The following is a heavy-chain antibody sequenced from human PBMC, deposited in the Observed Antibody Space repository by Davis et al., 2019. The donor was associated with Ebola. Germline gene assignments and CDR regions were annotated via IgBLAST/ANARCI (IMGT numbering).Heavy chain of an antibody. V-gene: IGHV3-23*01. J-gene: IGHJ4*02. CDR2: IGNSGSSI. CDR1: GFTFSSSA. Sequence: GGSLRLSCAASGFTFSSSAMSWGRQAPGKGLEWVSSIGNSGSSIYYADSVKGRFTISRDNSKNTLYLQMNSLRAEDTAVYYCARCVLRYFDWLPDYWGQGTLVTVSS. D-gene: IGHD3-9*01. CDR3: ARCVLRYFDWLPDY.